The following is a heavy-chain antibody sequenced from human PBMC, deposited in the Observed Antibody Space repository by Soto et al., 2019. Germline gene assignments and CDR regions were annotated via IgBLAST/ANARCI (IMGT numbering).Heavy chain of an antibody. CDR3: VREVSAFDI. V-gene: IGHV3-53*01. CDR2: IYSGSST. CDR1: GFTGSSNY. J-gene: IGHJ3*02. Sequence: PVGSLRLSCAASGFTGSSNYMSWVRQAPGKGPEWVSVIYSGSSTYYADSVKGRFTISRDNSRNTLFLQMNSLRAEDTAIYYCVREVSAFDIWGQGTMVTVSS.